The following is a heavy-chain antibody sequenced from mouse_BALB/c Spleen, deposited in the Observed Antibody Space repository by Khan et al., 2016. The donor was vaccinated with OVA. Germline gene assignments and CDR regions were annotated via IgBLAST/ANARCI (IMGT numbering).Heavy chain of an antibody. CDR3: AREAASYRNAGWFAY. CDR2: INPSSGYT. V-gene: IGHV1-4*01. J-gene: IGHJ3*01. CDR1: GYTFTSYT. D-gene: IGHD2-14*01. Sequence: QVRLQQSGAELARPGASVKMSCKTSGYTFTSYTIHWVKQRPGQGLEWIGYINPSSGYTNYNQKFKDKATLTADKSSSTAYMQLSSLTSEDPPIYYCAREAASYRNAGWFAYWGQGTLVTVSA.